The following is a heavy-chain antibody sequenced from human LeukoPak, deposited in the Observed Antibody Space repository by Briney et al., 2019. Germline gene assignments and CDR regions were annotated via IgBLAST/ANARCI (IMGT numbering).Heavy chain of an antibody. CDR3: ARDKIVGASKFDY. CDR2: IKQDESEK. J-gene: IGHJ4*02. Sequence: SGGSLRLSCAASGFTFSNYWMSWVRQAPGKGLEWVAHIKQDESEKYYVDSVKGRFTISRDNAKNSLYLQMNSLRAEDTAIYYCARDKIVGASKFDYLGQGTLVTVSS. CDR1: GFTFSNYW. D-gene: IGHD1-26*01. V-gene: IGHV3-7*01.